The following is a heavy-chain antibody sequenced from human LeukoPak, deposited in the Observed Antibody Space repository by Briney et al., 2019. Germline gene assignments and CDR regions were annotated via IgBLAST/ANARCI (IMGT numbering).Heavy chain of an antibody. CDR3: ARASPYGEIDY. J-gene: IGHJ4*02. Sequence: ASVKVSCKASGYTFTGYYIHWVRQAPGQGLEWMGWINPNSGGTNYAQKFQGWVTMTRDTSISTAYMELSRLRSDDTAVYYCARASPYGEIDYWGQGTLVTVSS. CDR1: GYTFTGYY. V-gene: IGHV1-2*04. D-gene: IGHD4/OR15-4a*01. CDR2: INPNSGGT.